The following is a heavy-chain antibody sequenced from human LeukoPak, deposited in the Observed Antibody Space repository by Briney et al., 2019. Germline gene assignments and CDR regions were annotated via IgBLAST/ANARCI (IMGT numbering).Heavy chain of an antibody. J-gene: IGHJ4*02. D-gene: IGHD6-13*01. CDR1: GGSISSGDYY. Sequence: SRTLSLTCTVSGGSISSGDYYWSWIRQPPGKGLEWIGYIYYSGSTSYNPSLKSRVSISVDTSKNQFSLNLSFVTAADTAVYYCASSRWYNWLGYWGQGTLVTVSS. CDR2: IYYSGST. V-gene: IGHV4-30-4*01. CDR3: ASSRWYNWLGY.